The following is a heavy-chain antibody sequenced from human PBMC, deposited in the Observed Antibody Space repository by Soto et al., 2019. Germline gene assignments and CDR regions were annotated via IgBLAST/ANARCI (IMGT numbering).Heavy chain of an antibody. CDR2: IFSSEHF. CDR3: ASEGGGYRFDR. Sequence: QVQLQESGPGLVQPSETLSLTCVGVSFGTYYWGWIRQPPGKGLEWLGYIFSSEHFKYNPSLKSRRPVSAAPSKTLASLRLTAVAAADTSVYYCASEGGGYRFDRWGQGTLVTVSS. D-gene: IGHD3-16*02. J-gene: IGHJ4*02. CDR1: VSFGTYY. V-gene: IGHV4-59*13.